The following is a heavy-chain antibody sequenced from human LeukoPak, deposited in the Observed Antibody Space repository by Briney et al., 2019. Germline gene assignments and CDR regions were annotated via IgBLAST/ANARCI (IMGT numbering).Heavy chain of an antibody. CDR1: GFTFSSYG. J-gene: IGHJ4*02. CDR2: ISYDGSNK. Sequence: GGSLRLSCAASGFTFSSYGMHWVRQAPGKGLEWVAVISYDGSNKYYADSVKGRFTISRDNAKNSLYLQMNSLRAEDTAVYYCARTDYWGQGTLVTVSS. CDR3: ARTDY. V-gene: IGHV3-30*03.